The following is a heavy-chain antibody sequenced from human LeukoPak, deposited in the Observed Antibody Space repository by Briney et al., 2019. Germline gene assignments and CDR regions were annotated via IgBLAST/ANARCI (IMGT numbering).Heavy chain of an antibody. Sequence: SETLSLTCTVSGGSISSYYWSWIRQPPGKGLEWIGYIYYSGSTNHNPSLKSRVTISVDTSKDQFSLKLSSVTAADTAVYYCAKGRVVVPSPYIDYWGQGTLVTVSS. V-gene: IGHV4-59*01. CDR3: AKGRVVVPSPYIDY. CDR1: GGSISSYY. CDR2: IYYSGST. D-gene: IGHD2-2*01. J-gene: IGHJ4*02.